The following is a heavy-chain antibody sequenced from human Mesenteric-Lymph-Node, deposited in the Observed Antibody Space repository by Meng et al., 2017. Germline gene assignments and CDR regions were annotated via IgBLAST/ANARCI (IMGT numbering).Heavy chain of an antibody. V-gene: IGHV1-18*01. Sequence: QVQLVQSGAEVKKPGASVKVSCKASGYTFTSYGISWVRQAPGQGLEWIGEIYHSGSTNYNPSLKSRVTISVDKSKNQFSLNLSSVTAADTAVYYCARVGQWLPIDYWGQGTLVTVSS. D-gene: IGHD6-19*01. CDR2: EIYHSGST. CDR1: GYTFTSYG. CDR3: ARVGQWLPIDY. J-gene: IGHJ4*02.